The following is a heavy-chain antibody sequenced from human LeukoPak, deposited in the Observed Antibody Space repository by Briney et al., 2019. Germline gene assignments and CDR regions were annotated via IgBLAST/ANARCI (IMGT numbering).Heavy chain of an antibody. Sequence: SVKVSCKASGGTFSSYAVSWVRQAPGQGLEWMGRIIPIFGTANYAQKFQGRVTITTDESTSTAYMELSCLRTEDTAVYYCARDVHSSGWYQFDYWGQGTLVTVSS. J-gene: IGHJ4*02. V-gene: IGHV1-69*05. CDR1: GGTFSSYA. D-gene: IGHD6-19*01. CDR2: IIPIFGTA. CDR3: ARDVHSSGWYQFDY.